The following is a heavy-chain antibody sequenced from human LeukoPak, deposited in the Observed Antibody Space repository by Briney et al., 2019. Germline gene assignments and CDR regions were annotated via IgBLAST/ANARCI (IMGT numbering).Heavy chain of an antibody. CDR1: GGSIRSGDHH. CDR2: LDESGRP. Sequence: SETLSLTCSVSGGSIRSGDHHWAWVRQPPGKGLEFIGSLDESGRPYYNRPLKSRVSISGNTSGKQFSLNLTSVTAADTAVYFCARDLGGYPFFMDVWGRGTTVIVSS. V-gene: IGHV4-39*07. CDR3: ARDLGGYPFFMDV. D-gene: IGHD2-15*01. J-gene: IGHJ6*03.